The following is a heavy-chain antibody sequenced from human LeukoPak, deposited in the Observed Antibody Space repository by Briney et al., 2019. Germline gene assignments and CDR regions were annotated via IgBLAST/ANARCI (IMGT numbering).Heavy chain of an antibody. Sequence: ASVKVSCKASGYTFTSYAMHWVRQAPGQRLEWLGWINAGNGNTKYSQKFQGRVTITRDTSASTAYMELSSLRSEDTAVYYCARDWYSSGWPTFDYWGQGTLVTVSS. CDR3: ARDWYSSGWPTFDY. CDR1: GYTFTSYA. V-gene: IGHV1-3*01. CDR2: INAGNGNT. J-gene: IGHJ4*02. D-gene: IGHD6-19*01.